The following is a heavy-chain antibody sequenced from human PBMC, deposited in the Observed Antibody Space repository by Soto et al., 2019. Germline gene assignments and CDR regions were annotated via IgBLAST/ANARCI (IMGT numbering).Heavy chain of an antibody. CDR2: IIPIFGTA. CDR3: ARTPQRYFDWLFFFFAY. D-gene: IGHD3-9*01. CDR1: GGTFSSYA. Sequence: QVQLVQSGAEVKKPGSSVKVSCKASGGTFSSYAISWVRQAPGQGLEWMGGIIPIFGTANYAQKFQGRVTITADESTSTADMELSSLRSEDTAVYYCARTPQRYFDWLFFFFAYWGQGTLVTVSS. J-gene: IGHJ4*02. V-gene: IGHV1-69*01.